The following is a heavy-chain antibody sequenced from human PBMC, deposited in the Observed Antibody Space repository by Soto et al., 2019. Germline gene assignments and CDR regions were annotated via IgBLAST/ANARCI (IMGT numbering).Heavy chain of an antibody. D-gene: IGHD3-3*01. J-gene: IGHJ6*02. CDR1: GFTFSSYA. CDR2: ISYDGSNK. CDR3: ARDGNFGVAIYYYYGMDV. V-gene: IGHV3-30-3*01. Sequence: GGSLRLSCAASGFTFSSYAMHWVRQAPGKGLEWVAVISYDGSNKYYADSVKGRFTISRDNSKNTLYLQMNSLRAEDTAVYYCARDGNFGVAIYYYYGMDVWGQGTTVTVSS.